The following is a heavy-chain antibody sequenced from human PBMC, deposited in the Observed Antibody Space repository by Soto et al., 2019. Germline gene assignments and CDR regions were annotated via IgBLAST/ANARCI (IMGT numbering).Heavy chain of an antibody. V-gene: IGHV3-21*01. Sequence: EVQLVESGGGLVKPGGSLRLSCAASGFTFSSYSMNWVRQAPGKGLEWVSSISSSSSYIYYADSVKGRFTISRDNAKNSLYLQRNSLRAEDTAVYYCARAGRGFPIDYWGQGTLVTVSS. J-gene: IGHJ4*02. D-gene: IGHD3-10*01. CDR1: GFTFSSYS. CDR2: ISSSSSYI. CDR3: ARAGRGFPIDY.